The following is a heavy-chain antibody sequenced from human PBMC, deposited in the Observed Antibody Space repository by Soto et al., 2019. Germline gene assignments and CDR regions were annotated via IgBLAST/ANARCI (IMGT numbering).Heavy chain of an antibody. CDR1: GFTVSSNY. Sequence: GGSLRLSCAASGFTVSSNYMSWVRQAPWKGLEWVSVIYSGGSTYYADSVKGRFTISRDNSKNTLYLQMNSLRAEDTAVYYCARDTPAAAGYYYGMDVWGQGTTVTVSS. V-gene: IGHV3-53*01. D-gene: IGHD6-13*01. CDR2: IYSGGST. CDR3: ARDTPAAAGYYYGMDV. J-gene: IGHJ6*02.